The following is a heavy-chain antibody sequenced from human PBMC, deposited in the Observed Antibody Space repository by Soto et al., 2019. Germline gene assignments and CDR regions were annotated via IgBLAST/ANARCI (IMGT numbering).Heavy chain of an antibody. CDR3: ARDRGGMTTRFRSYYMDV. V-gene: IGHV3-21*01. CDR2: ISSSSSYI. Sequence: GGSLRLSCAASGLTFSSYSMKWVRKATGKGLEWVSSISSSSSYIYYADSVKGRFTISRDNAKNSLYLQMNSLRAEDTAVYYCARDRGGMTTRFRSYYMDVWGKGTTVTVSS. D-gene: IGHD4-4*01. J-gene: IGHJ6*03. CDR1: GLTFSSYS.